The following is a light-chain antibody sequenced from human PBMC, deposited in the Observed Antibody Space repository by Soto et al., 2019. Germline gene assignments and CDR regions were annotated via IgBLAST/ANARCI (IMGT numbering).Light chain of an antibody. J-gene: IGKJ5*01. CDR3: QQANSFPIT. CDR1: QDISAW. Sequence: DIQMTQSPSFVSASVGDRVTIACRASQDISAWLAWYQQRPGKAPKLLIYAASTLQSGVPSRFSGSGSGTAFTLTISSLQPEDFATYYCQQANSFPITFGQGTRLEIK. CDR2: AAS. V-gene: IGKV1D-12*01.